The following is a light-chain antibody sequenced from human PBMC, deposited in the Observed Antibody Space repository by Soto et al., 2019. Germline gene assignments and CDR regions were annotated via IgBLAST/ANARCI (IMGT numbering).Light chain of an antibody. CDR1: QDINKN. CDR2: DAS. J-gene: IGKJ5*01. Sequence: DIQMTQSPSSLSASAGDRATIPCQASQDINKNLIWYQQKPGKAPKLLIYDASDLETGVPSRFSGSGSGTGFTFTISSLQPEDFATYYCQQYESLPLTFGQGTRLEIK. CDR3: QQYESLPLT. V-gene: IGKV1-33*01.